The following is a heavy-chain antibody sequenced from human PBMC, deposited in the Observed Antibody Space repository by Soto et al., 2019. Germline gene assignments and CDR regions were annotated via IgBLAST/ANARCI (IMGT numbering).Heavy chain of an antibody. D-gene: IGHD2-15*01. J-gene: IGHJ5*02. CDR3: ARLNIAVQAETVRGWFDP. Sequence: GESLKISCKGSGYRFTSYWIAWVRQMPGKGLEWMGIIYPGDSETRYSPSFEGQVTLSADKSISTAYLQWNSLKASDSAMYYCARLNIAVQAETVRGWFDPWGQGTMLTVYS. CDR2: IYPGDSET. CDR1: GYRFTSYW. V-gene: IGHV5-51*01.